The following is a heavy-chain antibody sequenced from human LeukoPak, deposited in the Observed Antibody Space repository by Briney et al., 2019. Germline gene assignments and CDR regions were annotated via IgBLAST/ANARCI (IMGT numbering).Heavy chain of an antibody. Sequence: ASVTLSCKASAYSFTSCGISWVRLAPGQGLEWMWWFSAYNGNTNYAQKLQCRVTMTTDTSTSTAYMELRSLRSDDTAVYYCARVAPESDILTGLSDYWGQGTLVTVSS. CDR1: AYSFTSCG. V-gene: IGHV1-18*01. J-gene: IGHJ4*02. D-gene: IGHD3-9*01. CDR3: ARVAPESDILTGLSDY. CDR2: FSAYNGNT.